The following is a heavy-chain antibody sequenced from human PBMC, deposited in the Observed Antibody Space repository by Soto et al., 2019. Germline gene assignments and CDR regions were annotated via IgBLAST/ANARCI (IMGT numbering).Heavy chain of an antibody. J-gene: IGHJ4*02. D-gene: IGHD3-10*01. V-gene: IGHV3-23*01. CDR1: GFTFNNYA. CDR2: ISGGGDTT. Sequence: EVQLLESGGGLVQPGGSLRLSCAASGFTFNNYAMTWFRQAPGKGLEWVSAISGGGDTTSYADSVKGRFTVSRDGSKNTLYLQMSSRRAEDTALYFGAQGRSGSGCLTPRVDFCGQGTLVTVSS. CDR3: AQGRSGSGCLTPRVDF.